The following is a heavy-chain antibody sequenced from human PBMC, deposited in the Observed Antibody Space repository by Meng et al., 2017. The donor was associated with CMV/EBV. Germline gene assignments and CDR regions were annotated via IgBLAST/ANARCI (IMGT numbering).Heavy chain of an antibody. Sequence: GSLRLSCTASGGSISSYYWSWIRQLPGKGLEWIGYIYYSGSTNYNPSLKSRVTISVDTSKNQFSLKLSSVTAADTAVYYCVRGPTAAAWGDYWGQGTLVTVSS. CDR2: IYYSGST. J-gene: IGHJ4*02. V-gene: IGHV4-59*01. D-gene: IGHD6-13*01. CDR3: VRGPTAAAWGDY. CDR1: GGSISSYY.